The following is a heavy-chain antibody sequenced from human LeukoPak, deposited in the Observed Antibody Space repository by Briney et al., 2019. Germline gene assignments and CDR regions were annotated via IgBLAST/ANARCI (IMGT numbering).Heavy chain of an antibody. J-gene: IGHJ4*02. CDR3: ARAIAVAGTVEGFCDY. V-gene: IGHV3-33*08. CDR2: IWFDGSNK. D-gene: IGHD6-19*01. Sequence: GSLRLSCAASGFTFSSYWMHWVRQAPGKGLEWVAVIWFDGSNKYYADSVKGRFTISRDNSKNTLYLQMNSLRAEDTAVYYCARAIAVAGTVEGFCDYWGQGTLVTVSS. CDR1: GFTFSSYW.